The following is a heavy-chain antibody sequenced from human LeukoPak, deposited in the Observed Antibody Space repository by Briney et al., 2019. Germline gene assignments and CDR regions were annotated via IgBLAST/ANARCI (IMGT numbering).Heavy chain of an antibody. V-gene: IGHV5-51*01. J-gene: IGHJ4*02. CDR2: IYPGGSDT. Sequence: GEALKISRKGSGYRFTSYWIGRVRPRPGKGLGWMGIIYPGGSDTRYSPSFQGQVTISADKSISTAYLQWSSLQASDTAMYYCARPADWSGYFDYWGQGTLVTVSS. CDR3: ARPADWSGYFDY. CDR1: GYRFTSYW. D-gene: IGHD3/OR15-3a*01.